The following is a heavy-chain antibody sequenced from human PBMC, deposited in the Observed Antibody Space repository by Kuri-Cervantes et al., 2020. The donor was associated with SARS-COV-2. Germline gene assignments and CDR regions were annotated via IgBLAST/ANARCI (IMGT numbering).Heavy chain of an antibody. J-gene: IGHJ6*03. Sequence: SETLSLTCTVSGGSISSHYWSWIRQPPGKGLEWIGYIYYSGSTNYNPSLKSRVTISVDTSKNQFSLKLSSVTAADTAVYYCARDSAYYDFWSGYLKRSPSDYYYYYYMDVWGKGTTVTVSS. CDR3: ARDSAYYDFWSGYLKRSPSDYYYYYYMDV. V-gene: IGHV4-59*11. CDR1: GGSISSHY. CDR2: IYYSGST. D-gene: IGHD3-3*01.